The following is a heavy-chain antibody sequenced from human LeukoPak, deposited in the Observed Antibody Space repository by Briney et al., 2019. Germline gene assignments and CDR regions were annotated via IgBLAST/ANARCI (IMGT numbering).Heavy chain of an antibody. CDR3: ARGDTLTTSNDAFDI. J-gene: IGHJ3*02. D-gene: IGHD4-17*01. CDR1: GYTFTSYG. CDR2: ISAYSGDT. V-gene: IGHV1-18*01. Sequence: GASVKVSCKASGYTFTSYGLSWVRQAPGQGLEWMGWISAYSGDTNYVQKLQGRVTMTTDTSTSTAYMELRSLRSDDTAVYYCARGDTLTTSNDAFDIWGQGTMVTVSS.